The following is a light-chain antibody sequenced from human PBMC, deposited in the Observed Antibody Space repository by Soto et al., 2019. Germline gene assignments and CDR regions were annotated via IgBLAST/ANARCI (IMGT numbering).Light chain of an antibody. V-gene: IGKV4-1*01. CDR3: QQYYSTPLT. J-gene: IGKJ4*01. CDR1: QTVLYSSNNKNY. CDR2: WAS. Sequence: DIVMTQSPDSLAVSLGERATINCKSSQTVLYSSNNKNYLAWYQQKPGQPPKLLIYWASIRKSGVPDRFSGRGSGTDFTLTISSLQAEDVAVYYCQQYYSTPLTFGGGT.